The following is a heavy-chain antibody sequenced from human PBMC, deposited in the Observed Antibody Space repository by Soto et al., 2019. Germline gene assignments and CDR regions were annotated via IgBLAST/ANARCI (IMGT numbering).Heavy chain of an antibody. CDR2: IYYSGST. Sequence: SETLSLTCTVSGGSISSSSYYWGWIRQPPGKGLEWIGSIYYSGSTYYNPSLKSRVTISVDTSKNQFSLKLSSVTAADTAVYYCARGIAPYYFDYWGQGTLVTVSS. CDR3: ARGIAPYYFDY. J-gene: IGHJ4*02. D-gene: IGHD6-13*01. CDR1: GGSISSSSYY. V-gene: IGHV4-39*01.